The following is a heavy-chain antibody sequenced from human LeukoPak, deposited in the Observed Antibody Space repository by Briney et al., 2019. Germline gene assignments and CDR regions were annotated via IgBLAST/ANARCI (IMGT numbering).Heavy chain of an antibody. CDR3: ATGPYSSSWVPFDY. CDR2: INPNSGGT. Sequence: ASVKVSCKASGYTFTGYYMHWARQAPGQGLEWMGWINPNSGGTHYAQKFQGRVTMTRDTSINTAYMELSRLRSDDTAVYYCATGPYSSSWVPFDYWGQGSLVTVSS. D-gene: IGHD6-13*01. CDR1: GYTFTGYY. V-gene: IGHV1-2*02. J-gene: IGHJ4*02.